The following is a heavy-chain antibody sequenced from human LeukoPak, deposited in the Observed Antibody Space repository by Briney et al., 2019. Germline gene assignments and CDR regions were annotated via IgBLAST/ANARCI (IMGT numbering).Heavy chain of an antibody. CDR3: ARSWAVQNTFYYFDD. CDR1: TGTFNNYG. J-gene: IGHJ4*02. CDR2: IVPVFETI. D-gene: IGHD1-1*01. V-gene: IGHV1-69*01. Sequence: GASVKVSCKASTGTFNNYGIVWVRQAPGQGLEWMGGIVPVFETIDYAQKFQGRVTLSADDSTTTAYMELNSLRSEDTAVYYCARSWAVQNTFYYFDDWGQGTLVTVSS.